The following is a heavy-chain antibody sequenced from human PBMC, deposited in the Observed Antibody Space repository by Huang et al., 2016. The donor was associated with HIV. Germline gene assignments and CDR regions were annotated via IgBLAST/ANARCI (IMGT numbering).Heavy chain of an antibody. CDR3: VRDPRIQSWLNYFDY. Sequence: EVQLVESGGGLVQPGGSLRLSCAASGFTFSSYWMHWVRQAPGKGLVWVSRIKRDGSSSGYADSGKGRFTISRDNAKNTLYLQMNSLRAEDTAVYYCVRDPRIQSWLNYFDYWGQGTLVSVSS. D-gene: IGHD3-22*01. J-gene: IGHJ4*02. CDR1: GFTFSSYW. V-gene: IGHV3-74*01. CDR2: IKRDGSSS.